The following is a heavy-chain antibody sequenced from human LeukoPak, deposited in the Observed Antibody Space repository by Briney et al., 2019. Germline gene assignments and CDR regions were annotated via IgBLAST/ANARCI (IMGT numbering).Heavy chain of an antibody. CDR3: ARENSGYDVFDC. V-gene: IGHV1-46*01. J-gene: IGHJ4*02. D-gene: IGHD5-12*01. CDR2: TNPSGGST. Sequence: GASVKVSCKASGYTFTSYYMHWVRQAPGQGLEWMGITNPSGGSTSYAQKFQGRVTMTRDTSTSTVYMELSSLRSEDTAVYYCARENSGYDVFDCWGQGTLVTVSS. CDR1: GYTFTSYY.